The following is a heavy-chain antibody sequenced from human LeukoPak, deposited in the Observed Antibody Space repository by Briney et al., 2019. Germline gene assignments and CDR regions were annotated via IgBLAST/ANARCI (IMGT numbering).Heavy chain of an antibody. CDR3: ARDLDSSGWNLDFGY. V-gene: IGHV3-33*01. J-gene: IGHJ4*02. CDR2: IWYDGSNT. D-gene: IGHD6-19*01. CDR1: GFTFTSLG. Sequence: GGSLRLSCAASGFTFTSLGMHWVRQAPGKGLKWVAVIWYDGSNTYYADSVKGRFTISRDNSKNMLYLQMNSLRAEDTAVYFCARDLDSSGWNLDFGYWGQGTLVTVSS.